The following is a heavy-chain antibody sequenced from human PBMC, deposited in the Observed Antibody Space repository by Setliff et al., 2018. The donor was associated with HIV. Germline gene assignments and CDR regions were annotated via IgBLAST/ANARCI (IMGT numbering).Heavy chain of an antibody. J-gene: IGHJ6*03. V-gene: IGHV3-23*01. Sequence: GGSLRLSCAASGFTFSSYAMSWVRQAPGKGLEWVSAISGSGGSTYYADSVKGRLTISRDNSKNTLYLQMNSLRAEDTAVYYCAKDLGTYYYDSSGYPRYYYYYYMDVWGKGTTVTVSS. CDR1: GFTFSSYA. D-gene: IGHD3-22*01. CDR3: AKDLGTYYYDSSGYPRYYYYYYMDV. CDR2: ISGSGGST.